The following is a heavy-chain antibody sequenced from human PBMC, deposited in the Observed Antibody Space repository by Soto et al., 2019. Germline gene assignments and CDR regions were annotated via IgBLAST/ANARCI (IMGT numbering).Heavy chain of an antibody. V-gene: IGHV3-74*01. CDR1: GFTFNNYW. CDR3: ARGARGIYATDV. Sequence: EVQLVESGGGLVQPGGSLRLSCAASGFTFNNYWLHWVRQAPGKGLVWVSRINGDGSNTNYADSVTGRFTISRDNAKNTVYLQMHRLRAEDTAVYYCARGARGIYATDVRGKGTPVTVSS. J-gene: IGHJ6*04. CDR2: INGDGSNT. D-gene: IGHD4-17*01.